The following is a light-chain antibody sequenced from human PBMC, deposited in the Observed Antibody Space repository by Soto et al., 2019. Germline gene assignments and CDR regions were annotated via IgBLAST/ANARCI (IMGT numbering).Light chain of an antibody. CDR1: SSTIGAGYD. Sequence: QSVLTQPPSVSGAPGQRITISCTGSSSTIGAGYDLHWYQQLPGTAPKLHIYGYFNRPSGVPDRFSGSKSGTSATLAITGLQAEDEADYYCQSYDATLGGSVVFGGGTKLTVL. CDR2: GYF. V-gene: IGLV1-40*01. J-gene: IGLJ2*01. CDR3: QSYDATLGGSVV.